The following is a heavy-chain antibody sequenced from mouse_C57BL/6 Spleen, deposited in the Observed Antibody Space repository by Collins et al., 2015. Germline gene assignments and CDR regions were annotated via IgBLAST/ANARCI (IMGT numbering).Heavy chain of an antibody. D-gene: IGHD2-4*01. V-gene: IGHV1-80*01. CDR1: GYAFSSYW. J-gene: IGHJ4*01. CDR3: ARPYDYEDYYAMDY. Sequence: QVQLQQSGAELVKPGASVKISCKASGYAFSSYWMNWVKQRPGKGLEWIGQIYPGDGDTNYNGKFKGKATLTADKSSSTAYMQLSSLTSEDSAVYFCARPYDYEDYYAMDYWSQGTSVTVSS. CDR2: IYPGDGDT.